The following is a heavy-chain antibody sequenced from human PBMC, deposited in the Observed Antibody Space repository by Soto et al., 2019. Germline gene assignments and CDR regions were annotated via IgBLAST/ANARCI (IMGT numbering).Heavy chain of an antibody. D-gene: IGHD3-9*01. Sequence: EVQLLESGGGLVQPGGSLRLSCAASGFTFSSYAMSWVRQAPGKGLEWVSAISGSGGSTYYADSVKGRFTISRDSSKNTLYLQMNSLRAEDTAVYYCAKDGRITIFSLVTFDYWGQGTLVTVSS. CDR2: ISGSGGST. CDR1: GFTFSSYA. V-gene: IGHV3-23*01. J-gene: IGHJ4*02. CDR3: AKDGRITIFSLVTFDY.